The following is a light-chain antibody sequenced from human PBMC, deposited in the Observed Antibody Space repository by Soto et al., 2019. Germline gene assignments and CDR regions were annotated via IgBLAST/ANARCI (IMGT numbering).Light chain of an antibody. CDR3: QQYNTWPGWT. J-gene: IGKJ1*01. CDR2: GAS. Sequence: EVVMTQSPAALSVSPGERATLSCRASQSINSNLAWYQQKPGQAPRLLVYGASTMATGIPARFSGTGSGTAFTLTIRSLQFADFGVYYCQQYNTWPGWTFGQGTKVEIK. CDR1: QSINSN. V-gene: IGKV3-15*01.